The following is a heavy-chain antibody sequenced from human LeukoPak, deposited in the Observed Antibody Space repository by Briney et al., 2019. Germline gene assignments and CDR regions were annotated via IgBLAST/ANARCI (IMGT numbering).Heavy chain of an antibody. D-gene: IGHD2/OR15-2a*01. Sequence: GGSLRLSCAAYGFTFSSYWMHWVRQAPGKGLVWVSRINSAGSSTSYADSVKGRFTISRDNAKNTLYLQMNSLRAEDTAVYYCARGGPYYFRSPFDYWGQGTLVTVSS. CDR3: ARGGPYYFRSPFDY. CDR2: INSAGSST. CDR1: GFTFSSYW. V-gene: IGHV3-74*01. J-gene: IGHJ4*02.